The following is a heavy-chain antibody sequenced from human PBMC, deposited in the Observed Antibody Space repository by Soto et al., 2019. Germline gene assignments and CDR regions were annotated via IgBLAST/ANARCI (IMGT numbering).Heavy chain of an antibody. CDR1: GCSISSYF. Sequence: SETLSLTCTVSGCSISSYFWSWIRQPPGKGLEWIGYIYYSGSTNYNPSLKSRVTISVDTSKNQLSLKLSSVTAAYTAVYYCARVGYCGGDCSFPDYWGQGTLVTVS. J-gene: IGHJ4*02. V-gene: IGHV4-59*01. CDR3: ARVGYCGGDCSFPDY. D-gene: IGHD2-21*02. CDR2: IYYSGST.